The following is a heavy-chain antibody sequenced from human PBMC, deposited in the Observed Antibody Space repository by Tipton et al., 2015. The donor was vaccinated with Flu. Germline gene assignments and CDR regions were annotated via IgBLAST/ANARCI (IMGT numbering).Heavy chain of an antibody. V-gene: IGHV4-61*02. D-gene: IGHD1-26*01. CDR3: AKSGSYLEYLQH. Sequence: TLSLTCSVSGGSFSSGSYYWTWIRQSAGNGLEWIGRIYTTGSTNYNPSLKSRVTLSVDTTENQFSLKLSSVTAADTAVYYCAKSGSYLEYLQHWGQGTLVTVSS. CDR2: IYTTGST. CDR1: GGSFSSGSYY. J-gene: IGHJ1*01.